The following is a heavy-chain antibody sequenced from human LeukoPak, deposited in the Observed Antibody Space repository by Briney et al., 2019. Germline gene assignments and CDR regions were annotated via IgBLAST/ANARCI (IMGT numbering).Heavy chain of an antibody. CDR2: IRYDGSNK. V-gene: IGHV3-30*02. CDR1: GLTFSSYG. CDR3: ANLGSSSPEYYFDY. Sequence: PGGSLRLSCAASGLTFSSYGMHWVRQPAGKGLEWVAFIRYDGSNKYYAGSVKGRFTITRENSKNTLYLQMSSLRAEDTAVYYCANLGSSSPEYYFDYWGQGTLVTVSS. J-gene: IGHJ4*02. D-gene: IGHD6-13*01.